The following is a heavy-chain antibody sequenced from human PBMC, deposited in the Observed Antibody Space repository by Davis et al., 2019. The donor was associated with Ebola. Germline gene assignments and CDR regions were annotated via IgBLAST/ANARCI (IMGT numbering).Heavy chain of an antibody. V-gene: IGHV4-61*01. D-gene: IGHD3-22*01. CDR2: IYYSGST. Sequence: PSETLSLTCTVSGGSVSSGSYYWSWIRQPPGKGLEWIGYIYYSGSTNYNPSLKSRVTISVDTSKNQFSLKLSSVTAADTAVYYCAAGLWDYDSSGYYWAGAFDIWGQGTMVTVSS. CDR3: AAGLWDYDSSGYYWAGAFDI. J-gene: IGHJ3*02. CDR1: GGSVSSGSYY.